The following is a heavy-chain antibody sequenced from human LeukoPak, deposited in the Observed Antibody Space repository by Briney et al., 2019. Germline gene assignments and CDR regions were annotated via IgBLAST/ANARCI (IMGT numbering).Heavy chain of an antibody. Sequence: ASVKVSCKASGYTFTGYYMHWVRQAPGQGLEWMGWINPNSGGTNYAQKFQGWVTMTRDTSISAACMELSRLRSDDTAVYYCARGREYYYYYNGMDVWGQGTTVTVSS. CDR1: GYTFTGYY. CDR2: INPNSGGT. J-gene: IGHJ6*02. CDR3: ARGREYYYYYNGMDV. V-gene: IGHV1-2*04. D-gene: IGHD3-10*01.